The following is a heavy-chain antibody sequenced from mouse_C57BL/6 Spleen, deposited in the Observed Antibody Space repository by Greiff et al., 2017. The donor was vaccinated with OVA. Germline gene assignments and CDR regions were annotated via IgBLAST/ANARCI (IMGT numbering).Heavy chain of an antibody. V-gene: IGHV1-76*01. J-gene: IGHJ3*01. CDR3: ARGIDSSFAY. Sequence: QVQLQQSGAELVRPGASVKLSCKASGYTFTDYYINWVKQRPGQGLEWIARIYPGSGNTYYNEKFKGKATLTAEKSSSTAYMQLSSLTSEDSAVYFCARGIDSSFAYWGQGTLVTVSA. CDR2: IYPGSGNT. CDR1: GYTFTDYY. D-gene: IGHD3-2*01.